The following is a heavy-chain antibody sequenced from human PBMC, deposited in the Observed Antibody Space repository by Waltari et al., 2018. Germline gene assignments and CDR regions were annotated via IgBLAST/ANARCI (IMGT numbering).Heavy chain of an antibody. CDR2: IYHSGST. J-gene: IGHJ4*02. CDR3: ARHKPVTQIFDY. D-gene: IGHD4-17*01. Sequence: QVQLQESGPGLVKPSETLSLTCAVSGYSISSGYYWGWIRQPPGKGLEWIGSIYHSGSTDYNPSLKSGVTISVDTSKNQFSLKLSSVTAADTAVYYCARHKPVTQIFDYWGQGTLVTVSS. CDR1: GYSISSGYY. V-gene: IGHV4-38-2*01.